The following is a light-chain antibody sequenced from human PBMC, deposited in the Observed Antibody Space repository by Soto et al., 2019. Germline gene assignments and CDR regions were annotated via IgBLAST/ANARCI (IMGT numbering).Light chain of an antibody. V-gene: IGLV3-1*01. Sequence: SYELTQPPSVSVSPGQTASITCSGDKLGDKYACWYQQKPGQSPVLVIYQDSKRPSGIPGRFSGSNSGNTATLTISGTQAMDEADYYCQAWDSSTGVVFGTGTKLTVL. CDR3: QAWDSSTGVV. CDR2: QDS. CDR1: KLGDKY. J-gene: IGLJ1*01.